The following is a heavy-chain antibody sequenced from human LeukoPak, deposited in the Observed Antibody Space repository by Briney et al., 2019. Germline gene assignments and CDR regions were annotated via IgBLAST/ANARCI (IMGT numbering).Heavy chain of an antibody. D-gene: IGHD6-13*01. V-gene: IGHV3-21*04. CDR3: ARAGSGSSYFDY. CDR2: ISSSGSYI. J-gene: IGHJ4*02. CDR1: GFTFSSYS. Sequence: GGFLRLSCAASGFTFSSYSMNWVRQAPGKGLEWVSSISSSGSYIYYADSVKGRFTISRDNAKNSLYLQMNSLRAEDTAVYYCARAGSGSSYFDYWGQGTLVTVSS.